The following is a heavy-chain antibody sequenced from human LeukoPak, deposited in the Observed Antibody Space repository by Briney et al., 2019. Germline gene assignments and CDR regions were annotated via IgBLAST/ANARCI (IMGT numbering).Heavy chain of an antibody. CDR2: ISAYNGNA. CDR1: GYTFTSYG. Sequence: ASVKVSCTASGYTFTSYGISWVRQAPGQGLEWMGWISAYNGNANYAQKLQGRVTMTTDTSTSTAYMELRSLRSDDTAVYYCAREPSYYDSSGSRFDYWGQGTLVTVSS. J-gene: IGHJ4*02. V-gene: IGHV1-18*01. CDR3: AREPSYYDSSGSRFDY. D-gene: IGHD3-22*01.